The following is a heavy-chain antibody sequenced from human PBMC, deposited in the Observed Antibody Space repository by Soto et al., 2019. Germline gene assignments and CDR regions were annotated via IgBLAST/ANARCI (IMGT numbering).Heavy chain of an antibody. CDR3: ANSQISWGRVTSFDF. J-gene: IGHJ4*02. Sequence: QVQMVQSVAEVRKPGSSVKVSCEAFGVNFNDNGIGWLRQAPGQGLEWLGGLMSFSSPARLAQRFQGRVSIDADRSSNKVFMELRSLTYEDTCVYYCANSQISWGRVTSFDFWGQGPLVTVSS. V-gene: IGHV1-69*06. CDR1: GVNFNDNG. CDR2: LMSFSSPA. D-gene: IGHD3-16*01.